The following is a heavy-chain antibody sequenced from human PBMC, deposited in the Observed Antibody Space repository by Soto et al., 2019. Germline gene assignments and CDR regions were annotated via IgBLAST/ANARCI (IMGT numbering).Heavy chain of an antibody. Sequence: PGGSLRLSCAASGFSFSTYAMHWVRQAQGKGLVWVAVISNDGGKKYFGDSVKGRFTISRDTSKNTVYLQMSSLRDEDTAVYYCARSIALPGLEYWGNGT. D-gene: IGHD6-19*01. CDR3: ARSIALPGLEY. CDR2: ISNDGGKK. J-gene: IGHJ4*01. V-gene: IGHV3-30-3*01. CDR1: GFSFSTYA.